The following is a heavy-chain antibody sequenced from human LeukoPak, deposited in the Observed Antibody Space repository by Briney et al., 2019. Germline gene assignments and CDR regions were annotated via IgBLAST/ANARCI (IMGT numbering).Heavy chain of an antibody. CDR3: ARGVSRLGELSLNLFVP. CDR1: GYTFTSYG. Sequence: ASVKVSCKASGYTFTSYGISWVRQAPGQGLEWMGWISAYNGNTNYTQKLQGRVTMTTDTSTSTAYLERRSLSSDDTAVYYCARGVSRLGELSLNLFVPWGEGTLVTVSS. J-gene: IGHJ5*02. V-gene: IGHV1-18*01. D-gene: IGHD3-16*02. CDR2: ISAYNGNT.